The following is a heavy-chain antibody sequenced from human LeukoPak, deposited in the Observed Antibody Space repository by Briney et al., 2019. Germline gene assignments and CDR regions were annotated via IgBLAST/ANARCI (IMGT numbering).Heavy chain of an antibody. D-gene: IGHD2-2*01. J-gene: IGHJ5*02. CDR3: ASYVVGRNWFDP. V-gene: IGHV4-30-4*08. CDR1: GGSISSGDYY. CDR2: IYYSGST. Sequence: SQTLSLTCTVSGGSISSGDYYWSWIRQPPGKGLEWVGYIYYSGSTYYNPSLKSRVTISVDTSKNQFSLKLSSVTAADTAVYYCASYVVGRNWFDPWGQGTLVTVSS.